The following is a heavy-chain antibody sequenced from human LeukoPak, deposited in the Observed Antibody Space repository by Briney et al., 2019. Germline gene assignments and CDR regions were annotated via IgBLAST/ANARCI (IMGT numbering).Heavy chain of an antibody. V-gene: IGHV3-23*01. CDR3: TKAPPGKFDP. CDR2: INGNGGST. CDR1: GFAFSSYA. Sequence: GGSLRLSCAASGFAFSSYAMNWVRQAPGKGLEWVSAINGNGGSTYYADSVKGRFTISRDNSKNTLYLQMNSLRAEDTAMYYCTKAPPGKFDPWGQGTLVTVSS. J-gene: IGHJ5*02. D-gene: IGHD3-10*01.